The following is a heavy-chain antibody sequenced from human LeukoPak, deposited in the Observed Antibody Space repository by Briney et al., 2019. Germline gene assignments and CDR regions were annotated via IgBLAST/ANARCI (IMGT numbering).Heavy chain of an antibody. Sequence: GRSLRLSCAASGLTFSTFGMHWVRQAPGKGLEGVAVISYDGRNSYYADSVKGRFTISRDNSKNTLYLQMNSLKTEDTAVYYCAKDRLVVAPAAMTSNFDFWGQGTLVTVSS. V-gene: IGHV3-30*18. CDR2: ISYDGRNS. CDR1: GLTFSTFG. CDR3: AKDRLVVAPAAMTSNFDF. D-gene: IGHD2-2*01. J-gene: IGHJ4*02.